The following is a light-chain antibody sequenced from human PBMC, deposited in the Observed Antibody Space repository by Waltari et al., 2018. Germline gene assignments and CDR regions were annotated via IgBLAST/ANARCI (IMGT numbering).Light chain of an antibody. Sequence: SYELPQPPSVSVSPGQTASITCSGDKSGDKSACWYQQKPGQSPVLVIYQDSKRPAGIPERFSGSNAGNTATLTISGTQAMDEADYYCQAWDSSSWVFGGGTKLTVL. CDR2: QDS. J-gene: IGLJ3*02. CDR3: QAWDSSSWV. CDR1: KSGDKS. V-gene: IGLV3-1*01.